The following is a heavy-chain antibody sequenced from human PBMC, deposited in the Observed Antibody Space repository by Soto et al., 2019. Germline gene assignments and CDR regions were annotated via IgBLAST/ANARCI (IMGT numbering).Heavy chain of an antibody. CDR2: IGTAGDT. Sequence: GGSLRLSCAASGFTFSSYDMHWVRQATGKGLEWVSAIGTAGDTYYPGSVKGRFTISRENAKNSLYLQMNSLRAEDTAVYYCARRGLDRDSSGYYYPGYYFDYWGQGTLVTVSS. D-gene: IGHD3-22*01. V-gene: IGHV3-13*01. J-gene: IGHJ4*02. CDR1: GFTFSSYD. CDR3: ARRGLDRDSSGYYYPGYYFDY.